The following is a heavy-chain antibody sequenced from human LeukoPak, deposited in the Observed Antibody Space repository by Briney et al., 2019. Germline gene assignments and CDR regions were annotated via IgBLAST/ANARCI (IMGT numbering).Heavy chain of an antibody. CDR1: GFSFSVYW. J-gene: IGHJ4*02. CDR3: ARVGYGSSWSYFDY. Sequence: GGSLRLSCAASGFSFSVYWMHWVRQAPGKGPVWVSRINSDGSSTSYADSVKGRFTISRDNAKNTLYLQMNSLRAEDTAVYYCARVGYGSSWSYFDYWGQGTLVTVSS. V-gene: IGHV3-74*01. D-gene: IGHD6-13*01. CDR2: INSDGSST.